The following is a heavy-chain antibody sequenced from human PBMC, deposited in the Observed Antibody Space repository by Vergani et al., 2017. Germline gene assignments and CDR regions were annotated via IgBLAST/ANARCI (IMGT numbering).Heavy chain of an antibody. V-gene: IGHV3-23*01. J-gene: IGHJ4*02. CDR3: ARGNYDYVWGSYREIDY. CDR1: GFTFSSYA. D-gene: IGHD3-16*02. CDR2: ISGSGGST. Sequence: EVQLLESGGGLVQPGGSLRLSCAASGFTFSSYAMSWVRQAPGKGLEWVSAISGSGGSTYYADSVKGRFTISRDNSKNTLYLQMSSLRSEDTAVYYCARGNYDYVWGSYREIDYWGQGTLVTVSS.